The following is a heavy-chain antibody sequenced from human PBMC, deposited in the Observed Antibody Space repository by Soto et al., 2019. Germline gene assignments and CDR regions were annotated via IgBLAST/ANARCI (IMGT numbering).Heavy chain of an antibody. D-gene: IGHD3-22*01. J-gene: IGHJ4*02. CDR2: FDPEDGET. Sequence: ASVKVSCKVSGYTLTELSMHWVRQAPGKGLEWMGGFDPEDGETIYAQKFQGRVTMTEDTSTDTAYMELSSLRSEDTAVYYCARDRDGSGYYLNYNFDYWGQGSLVTVSS. V-gene: IGHV1-24*01. CDR3: ARDRDGSGYYLNYNFDY. CDR1: GYTLTELS.